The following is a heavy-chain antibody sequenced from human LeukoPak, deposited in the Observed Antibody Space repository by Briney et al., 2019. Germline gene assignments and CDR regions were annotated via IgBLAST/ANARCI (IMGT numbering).Heavy chain of an antibody. J-gene: IGHJ4*02. V-gene: IGHV3-7*05. CDR2: IQQDGSEK. Sequence: PGGSLRLSCAASGFTFSDYWMSWVRQAPGKGLEWVANIQQDGSEKYYVDSVKGRFTISRDNAKNSLYLQMNSLRAEDTAVYYCARGPRGYSYAWGYWGQGTLVTVSS. CDR3: ARGPRGYSYAWGY. CDR1: GFTFSDYW. D-gene: IGHD5-18*01.